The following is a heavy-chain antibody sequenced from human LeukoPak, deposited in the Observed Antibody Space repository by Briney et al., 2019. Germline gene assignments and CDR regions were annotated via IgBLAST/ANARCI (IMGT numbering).Heavy chain of an antibody. Sequence: ASVKVSCKASGYTFTGYYMHWVRQAPGQGLEWMGWINPNSGGTNYAQKFQCRVTMTRDTSIRTAYMELSRLRSHDTAVYYCAREERGDWFDPWGQGTLVTVSS. CDR1: GYTFTGYY. J-gene: IGHJ5*02. CDR3: AREERGDWFDP. CDR2: INPNSGGT. D-gene: IGHD5-24*01. V-gene: IGHV1-2*02.